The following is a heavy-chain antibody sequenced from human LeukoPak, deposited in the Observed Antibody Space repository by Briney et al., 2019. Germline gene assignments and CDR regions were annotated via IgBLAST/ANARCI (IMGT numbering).Heavy chain of an antibody. V-gene: IGHV7-4-1*02. Sequence: ASVKVSCKASGYIFTSYVLHWVRQAPGQGLEWMGWFNTNTGNPTYAQGFTGRLVFSLDTSVSTAYLQISSLKADDTAMYYCARGDYETHGYQTRWGQGTLVTVSS. J-gene: IGHJ4*02. D-gene: IGHD3-22*01. CDR1: GYIFTSYV. CDR2: FNTNTGNP. CDR3: ARGDYETHGYQTR.